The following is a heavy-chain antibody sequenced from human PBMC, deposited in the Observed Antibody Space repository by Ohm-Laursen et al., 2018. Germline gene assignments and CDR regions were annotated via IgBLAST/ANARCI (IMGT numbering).Heavy chain of an antibody. CDR2: ISYSGST. V-gene: IGHV4-39*01. CDR1: DGSITSSPYY. Sequence: TLSLTCTVSDGSITSSPYYWGWIRQPPGKGLEWIGSISYSGSTYYSPSLKSRVTISVDTSKNQFSLKLSSVTAADTAVYFCARHVVVVPAARFRWFDPWGQGTLVTVSS. J-gene: IGHJ5*02. CDR3: ARHVVVVPAARFRWFDP. D-gene: IGHD2-2*01.